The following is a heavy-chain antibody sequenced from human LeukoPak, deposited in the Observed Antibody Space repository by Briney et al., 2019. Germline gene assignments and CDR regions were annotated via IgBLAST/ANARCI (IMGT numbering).Heavy chain of an antibody. Sequence: ASVKVSCKGSGYNFDRYGVNWVRQAPGQGLEWVGWISTYNGNTFYAQKFEGRVTMTTDTSTNTVYMDLRSLRSDDTAVYYCARDLEHCRNVICSNSAYWGQGTLVTVSS. V-gene: IGHV1-18*04. CDR3: ARDLEHCRNVICSNSAY. D-gene: IGHD1-7*01. CDR1: GYNFDRYG. J-gene: IGHJ4*02. CDR2: ISTYNGNT.